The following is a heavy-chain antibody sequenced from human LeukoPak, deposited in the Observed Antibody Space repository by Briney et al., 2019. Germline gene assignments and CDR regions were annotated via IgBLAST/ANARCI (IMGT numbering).Heavy chain of an antibody. CDR1: GFTFSSYA. Sequence: GGSLRLSCAASGFTFSSYAMSWVRQAPGEGLEWVSSISSSSTYIYYADSVKGRFTISRDNAKNSLYLQMNSLRAEDTAVYYCAREVTTCFDYWGQGTLVTVSS. CDR3: AREVTTCFDY. D-gene: IGHD4-17*01. CDR2: ISSSSTYI. J-gene: IGHJ4*02. V-gene: IGHV3-21*01.